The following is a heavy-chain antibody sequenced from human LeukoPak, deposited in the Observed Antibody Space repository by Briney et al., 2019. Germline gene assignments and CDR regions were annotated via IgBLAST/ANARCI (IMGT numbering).Heavy chain of an antibody. CDR2: IYYSGST. Sequence: SETLSLTCAVYGGSFSGYYWSWIRQPPGKGLEWIGSIYYSGSTYYNPSLKSRVTISVDTSKNQFSLKLSSVTAADTAVYYCARPPPGMATKSGAFDIWGQGTMVTVSS. CDR1: GGSFSGYY. D-gene: IGHD5-24*01. J-gene: IGHJ3*02. CDR3: ARPPPGMATKSGAFDI. V-gene: IGHV4-34*01.